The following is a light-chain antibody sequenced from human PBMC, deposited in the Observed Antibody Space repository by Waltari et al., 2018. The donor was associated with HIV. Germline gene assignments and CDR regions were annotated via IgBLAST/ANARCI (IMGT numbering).Light chain of an antibody. J-gene: IGLJ2*01. CDR1: SGAIGTYNY. Sequence: ATTQLSSVSVPCTQSCYICCLGTSGAIGTYNYVSCYQQHPGKAPKLMIYDVSNRSSGVSNRFSGSKSGNTASLTISGLQAEDEADYYCSSYTSSSTPVVFGGGTKLTVL. CDR3: SSYTSSSTPVV. V-gene: IGLV2-14*01. CDR2: DVS.